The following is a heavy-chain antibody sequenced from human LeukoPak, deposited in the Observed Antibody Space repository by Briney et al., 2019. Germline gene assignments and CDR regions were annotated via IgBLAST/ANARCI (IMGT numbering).Heavy chain of an antibody. CDR3: ARGGLHYYYGMDV. Sequence: PSETLSLTCTVSGGSISSYSWSWIRQPPGKGLEWIGYIYHSGSTYYNPSLKSRVTISVDRSKNQFSLKLSSVTAADTAVYYCARGGLHYYYGMDVWGQGTTVTVSS. CDR1: GGSISSYS. V-gene: IGHV4-30-2*01. J-gene: IGHJ6*02. D-gene: IGHD3-16*01. CDR2: IYHSGST.